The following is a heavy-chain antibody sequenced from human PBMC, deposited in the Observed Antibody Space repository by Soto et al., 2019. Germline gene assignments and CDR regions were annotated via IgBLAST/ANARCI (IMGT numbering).Heavy chain of an antibody. V-gene: IGHV4-34*01. Sequence: QVQLQQWGAGLLKPSETLSLTCAVYGGSFSGYYWSWIRQPPGKGLEWIGEINHSGSTNYNPSLKSRVTISVDTSKNKFSLKLSSVTAAATAVYYCARGGDIVVVPAAISYFDYWGQGTLVTVSS. J-gene: IGHJ4*02. CDR1: GGSFSGYY. CDR3: ARGGDIVVVPAAISYFDY. CDR2: INHSGST. D-gene: IGHD2-2*01.